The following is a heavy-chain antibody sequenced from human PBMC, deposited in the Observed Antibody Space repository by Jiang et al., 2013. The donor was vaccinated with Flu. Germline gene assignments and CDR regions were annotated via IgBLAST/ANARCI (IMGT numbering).Heavy chain of an antibody. V-gene: IGHV5-51*01. CDR3: ALAIDGNFYFDY. J-gene: IGHJ4*02. D-gene: IGHD5-24*01. Sequence: GWVRQTPGEGLEWMGIMHIGYSDTRYSPSFQGQVTLSADKSINTAYLQWSRLQASDTAMYYCALAIDGNFYFDYWGQGTLVTVSS. CDR2: MHIGYSDT.